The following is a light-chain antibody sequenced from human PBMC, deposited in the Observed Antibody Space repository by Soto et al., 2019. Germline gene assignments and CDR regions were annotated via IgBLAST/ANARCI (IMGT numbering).Light chain of an antibody. J-gene: IGKJ1*01. CDR2: DAS. CDR3: QQRSHWPPT. CDR1: QSVSSY. Sequence: EIVLTHSPATLSLSPGESATLSCRASQSVSSYLAWYQQKPGQAPRLLIYDASNRATGIPARFSGSGSGTDFPLTISSLEPEDFAVYYCQQRSHWPPTFGQGTKVEIK. V-gene: IGKV3-11*01.